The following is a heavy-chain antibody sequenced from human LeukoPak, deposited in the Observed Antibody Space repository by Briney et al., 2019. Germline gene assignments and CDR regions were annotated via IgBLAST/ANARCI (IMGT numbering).Heavy chain of an antibody. CDR1: GFTFSSYG. Sequence: GGSLRLSCAASGFTFSSYGIHWVRQAPGKGLEWVAAISYDGSNKYYADSVKGRFTIPRDNSKNTLYLQMNSLRPEDTAVYYCARKKVGADFDYWGQGTLVTVSS. CDR3: ARKKVGADFDY. J-gene: IGHJ4*02. CDR2: ISYDGSNK. V-gene: IGHV3-30*03. D-gene: IGHD1-26*01.